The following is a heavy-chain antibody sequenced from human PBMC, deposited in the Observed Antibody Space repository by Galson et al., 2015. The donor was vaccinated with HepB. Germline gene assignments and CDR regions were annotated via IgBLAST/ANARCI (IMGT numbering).Heavy chain of an antibody. Sequence: SLRLSCAASGFGFFDYWMNWVRQAPGKGLEWVSVISGSGDYINYADSVKGRFTISRDNSRNTLYLHMNSLRAEDTAIYYCTRGQTTSEYWGQGTLVTVSS. J-gene: IGHJ4*02. CDR3: TRGQTTSEY. CDR1: GFGFFDYW. D-gene: IGHD4-11*01. CDR2: ISGSGDYI. V-gene: IGHV3-23*01.